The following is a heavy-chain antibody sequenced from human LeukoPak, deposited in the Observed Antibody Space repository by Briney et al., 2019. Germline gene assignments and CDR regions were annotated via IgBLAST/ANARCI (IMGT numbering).Heavy chain of an antibody. CDR3: ARHRGIVVVPAANWFDP. Sequence: SETLSLTCTVSGGSISSSSYYWGWIRQPPGKGLEWFGSIYYSGSTYYNPSLKSRVTISVDTSKNQFSLKLSSVTAADTAVYYCARHRGIVVVPAANWFDPWGQGTLVTVSS. D-gene: IGHD2-2*01. J-gene: IGHJ5*02. V-gene: IGHV4-39*01. CDR2: IYYSGST. CDR1: GGSISSSSYY.